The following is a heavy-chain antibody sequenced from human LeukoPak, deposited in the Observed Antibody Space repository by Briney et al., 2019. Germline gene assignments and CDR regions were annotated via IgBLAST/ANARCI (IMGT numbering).Heavy chain of an antibody. CDR2: IRSDGSRI. V-gene: IGHV3-74*01. D-gene: IGHD3-10*01. CDR1: GFTFNTYW. CDR3: AGGSRGGVLDS. J-gene: IGHJ5*01. Sequence: GGSLRLSCAASGFTFNTYWMHWVRQAPGKGLVWVSRIRSDGSRITYADSVKGRFTISRDNSKNTLYLQMNSLRAEDTAVYYCAGGSRGGVLDSWGQGTLVTVSS.